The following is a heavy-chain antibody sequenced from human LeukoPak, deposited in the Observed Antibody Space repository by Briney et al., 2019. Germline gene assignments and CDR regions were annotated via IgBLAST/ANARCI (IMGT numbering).Heavy chain of an antibody. CDR1: GCTFTSYG. Sequence: ASVTVSCKASGCTFTSYGISWVRQAPGQGLEWMGWISAYNGNTNYAQKLQGRVTMTTDTSTSTAYMELRSLRSDDTAVYYCARVCSGGSCYSDYFDYWGQGTLVTVSS. V-gene: IGHV1-18*01. CDR3: ARVCSGGSCYSDYFDY. D-gene: IGHD2-15*01. J-gene: IGHJ4*02. CDR2: ISAYNGNT.